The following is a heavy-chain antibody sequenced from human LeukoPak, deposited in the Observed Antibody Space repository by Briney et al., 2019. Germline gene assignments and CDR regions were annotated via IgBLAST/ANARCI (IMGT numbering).Heavy chain of an antibody. CDR3: ATLTGESVPYYYYGMDV. J-gene: IGHJ6*02. V-gene: IGHV1-8*01. Sequence: ATVKVSRKASGYTFTSYDINWVQQATGQGLEWMGWMNPNSGNTGYAQKFQGRVTMTRNTSISTAYMELSSLRSEDTAVYYCATLTGESVPYYYYGMDVWGQGTTVTVSS. CDR2: MNPNSGNT. CDR1: GYTFTSYD. D-gene: IGHD7-27*01.